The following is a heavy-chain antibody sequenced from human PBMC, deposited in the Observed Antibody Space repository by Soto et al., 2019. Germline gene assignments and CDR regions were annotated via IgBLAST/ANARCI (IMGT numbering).Heavy chain of an antibody. Sequence: SLRLSCAASVFTFSDYYMSWIRQAPGKGLEWVSYISSSGSTIYYADSVKGRFTISRDNAKNSLYLQMNSLRAEDTAVYYCARDHLNGEFDPWGQGTLVTVSS. CDR1: VFTFSDYY. CDR2: ISSSGSTI. D-gene: IGHD3-10*01. J-gene: IGHJ5*02. V-gene: IGHV3-11*01. CDR3: ARDHLNGEFDP.